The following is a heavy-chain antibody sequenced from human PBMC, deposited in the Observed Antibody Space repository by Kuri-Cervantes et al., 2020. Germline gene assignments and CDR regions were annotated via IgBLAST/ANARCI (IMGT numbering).Heavy chain of an antibody. J-gene: IGHJ3*02. CDR1: GFTFSRYS. CDR2: SSSSGNRT. Sequence: GESLKISCAASGFTFSRYSMSWVRQAPGKGLEWVSSSSSSGNRTNYADSVKGRFTISRDNSKNTLYLQMNSLRAEDTAIYYCAKYLRAFDMWGQGTMVTVSS. CDR3: AKYLRAFDM. D-gene: IGHD3-9*01. V-gene: IGHV3-23*01.